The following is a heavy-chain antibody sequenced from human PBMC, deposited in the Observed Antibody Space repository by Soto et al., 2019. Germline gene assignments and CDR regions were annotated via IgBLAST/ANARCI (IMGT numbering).Heavy chain of an antibody. J-gene: IGHJ4*02. CDR1: GFTFSSYH. V-gene: IGHV3-21*02. Sequence: EVQLVESGGGLVKPGGSLRLSCAASGFTFSSYHMAWVRQAPGKGLEWVSSISSGSDFIYYADSVQGRFTISRDKAKNSLYLEMNSLRAEDTAVYYWARRIQLDGPDFWGQGTLVTVSS. CDR2: ISSGSDFI. D-gene: IGHD6-13*01. CDR3: ARRIQLDGPDF.